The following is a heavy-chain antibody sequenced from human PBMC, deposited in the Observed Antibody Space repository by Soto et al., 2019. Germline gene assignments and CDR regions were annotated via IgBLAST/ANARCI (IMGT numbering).Heavy chain of an antibody. Sequence: PGGSLRLSCATSGFTFSGFVMQWVRQAPGKGLEWVAVIWYDGSHKYYADSVKGRFTISRDDSKNTLYLQMNNLRVEDTAMYYCIRGSYCTTTTCYNLGWFAPWGQGTLVTAPQ. J-gene: IGHJ5*02. CDR1: GFTFSGFV. D-gene: IGHD2-2*02. CDR2: IWYDGSHK. CDR3: IRGSYCTTTTCYNLGWFAP. V-gene: IGHV3-33*01.